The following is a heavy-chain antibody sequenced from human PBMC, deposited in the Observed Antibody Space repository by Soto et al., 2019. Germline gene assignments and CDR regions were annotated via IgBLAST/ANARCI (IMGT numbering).Heavy chain of an antibody. CDR2: VYYSGST. V-gene: IGHV4-39*01. CDR1: GGSISVSSYY. J-gene: IGHJ6*02. CDR3: ARRPRVWFGEMGHDYDYGMDA. Sequence: SETLSLTCTVSGGSISVSSYYLGWIRQPPGKGLEWIGNVYYSGSTYYNPSLKSRVTISVDTSKNQFSLKLNSVTAADTAVYYCARRPRVWFGEMGHDYDYGMDAWDQGTTVTVSS. D-gene: IGHD3-10*01.